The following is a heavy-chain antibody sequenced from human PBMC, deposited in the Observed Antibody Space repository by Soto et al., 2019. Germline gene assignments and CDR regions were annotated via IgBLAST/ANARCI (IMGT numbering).Heavy chain of an antibody. CDR2: IKENGSEK. V-gene: IGHV3-7*01. Sequence: EVQLVESGGGLVQPGGSLRLSCAASGFTFSSYWMSWVRQAPGKGLEWVASIKENGSEKDYVDSMKGRFTISRDNAKNSLDLQMNSLRAEDTAMYYCARSLGYASYWGQGTLVTVSS. J-gene: IGHJ4*02. D-gene: IGHD2-2*01. CDR3: ARSLGYASY. CDR1: GFTFSSYW.